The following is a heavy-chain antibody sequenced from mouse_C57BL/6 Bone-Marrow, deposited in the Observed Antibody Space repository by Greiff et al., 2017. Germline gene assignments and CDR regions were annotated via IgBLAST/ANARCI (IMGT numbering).Heavy chain of an antibody. J-gene: IGHJ2*01. CDR1: GFTFTDYY. CDR3: ARGRAITTVVAPLDY. V-gene: IGHV1-36*01. CDR2: VYPYNGGT. Sequence: EVQLVESGPVLVKPGPSVKISCKASGFTFTDYYMHWVKQSHGKSLEWIGLVYPYNGGTSYNQKFKGKATLTVDTSSSTAYMELNSLTSEDSAVYYCARGRAITTVVAPLDYWGQGTTLTVSS. D-gene: IGHD1-1*01.